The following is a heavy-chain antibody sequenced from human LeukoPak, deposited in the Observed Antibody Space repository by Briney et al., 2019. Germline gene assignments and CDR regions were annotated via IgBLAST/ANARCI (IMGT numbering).Heavy chain of an antibody. D-gene: IGHD1-14*01. CDR1: GFTVGSNY. Sequence: PGGSLRLSCAASGFTVGSNYMSWVRQAPGKGLEWVSVIYSGGSTYYADSVKGRFTISRDNSKNTLYLQMNSLRAEDTAVYYCAKPARTDYADYWGQGTLVTVSS. CDR3: AKPARTDYADY. J-gene: IGHJ4*02. V-gene: IGHV3-66*04. CDR2: IYSGGST.